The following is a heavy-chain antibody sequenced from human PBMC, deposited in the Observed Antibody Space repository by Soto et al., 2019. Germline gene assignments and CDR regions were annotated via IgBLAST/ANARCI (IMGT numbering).Heavy chain of an antibody. Sequence: QVQVVQSGAEVKKPGDSVKVSCKTSGYIFTSYDFIWVRQAPGQGLEWMGWINSNNGNTNYVQKCQGRVAMTTYTSTRTAYMALRSLTSDDTAVYYCVRVFLPSVISLGGLYHWGQGTLVTVSS. D-gene: IGHD3-16*01. J-gene: IGHJ4*02. CDR2: INSNNGNT. CDR1: GYIFTSYD. CDR3: VRVFLPSVISLGGLYH. V-gene: IGHV1-18*01.